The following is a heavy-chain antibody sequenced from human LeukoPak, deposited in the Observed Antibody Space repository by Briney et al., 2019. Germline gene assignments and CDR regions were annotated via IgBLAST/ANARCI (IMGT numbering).Heavy chain of an antibody. D-gene: IGHD1-26*01. CDR3: AGGGRYSGSYYHPY. CDR1: GGSISSYY. CDR2: IYYSGST. J-gene: IGHJ4*02. V-gene: IGHV4-59*01. Sequence: SETLSLTCTVSGGSISSYYWSWIRQPPGKGLEWIGYIYYSGSTNYNPSLKSRVTISVDTSKNQFSLKLSSVTAADTAVYYCAGGGRYSGSYYHPYWGQGTLVTVSS.